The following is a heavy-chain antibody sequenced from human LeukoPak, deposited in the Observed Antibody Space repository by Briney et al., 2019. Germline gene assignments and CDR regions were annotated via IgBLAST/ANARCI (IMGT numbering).Heavy chain of an antibody. CDR2: ISAYNGNT. CDR1: GYTFTSYG. D-gene: IGHD6-13*01. V-gene: IGHV1-18*01. CDR3: ARDLGYSSSWYRSSIDY. J-gene: IGHJ4*01. Sequence: ASVRVSCKASGYTFTSYGISWVRQAPGQGLEWMGWISAYNGNTNYAQKLQGRVTMTTDTSTSTAYMELRSLRSDDTAVYYCARDLGYSSSWYRSSIDYWGQEPWSPSPQ.